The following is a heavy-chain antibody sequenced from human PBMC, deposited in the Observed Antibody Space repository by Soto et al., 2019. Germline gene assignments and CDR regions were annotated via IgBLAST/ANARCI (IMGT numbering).Heavy chain of an antibody. D-gene: IGHD3-10*01. CDR2: ISGSGGST. J-gene: IGHJ6*02. V-gene: IGHV3-23*01. CDR3: AKDGAQYYYGSGSYSYGMDV. CDR1: GFTFSSYA. Sequence: GGSLRLSCAASGFTFSSYAMSWVRQAPGKGLEWVSAISGSGGSTYYADSVKGRFTISRDNSKNTLYLQMNSLRAEDTAVYYCAKDGAQYYYGSGSYSYGMDVWGQGTTVTVSS.